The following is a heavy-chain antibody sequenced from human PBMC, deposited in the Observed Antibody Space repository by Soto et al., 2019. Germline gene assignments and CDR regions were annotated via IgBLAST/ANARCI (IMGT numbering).Heavy chain of an antibody. V-gene: IGHV1-69*06. J-gene: IGHJ5*02. CDR1: GGTFSSYA. CDR3: ARDRDYYDSSGTKGGWFDP. Sequence: QVQLVQSGAEVKKPGSSVKVSCKASGGTFSSYAISWVRQAPGQGLEWMGGIIPMFGTASYAQKFQGRVTITADNSTGTAYMELSSLISEDTTMYYCARDRDYYDSSGTKGGWFDPWGQGTLVTVSS. CDR2: IIPMFGTA. D-gene: IGHD3-22*01.